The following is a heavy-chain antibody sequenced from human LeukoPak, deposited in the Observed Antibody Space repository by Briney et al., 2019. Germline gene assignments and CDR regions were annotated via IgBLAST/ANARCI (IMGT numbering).Heavy chain of an antibody. V-gene: IGHV1-69*06. Sequence: SVKVSCKASGGTFSSYAISWVRQAPGQGLEWMGGIIPIFGTANYAQRFQGRVTITADKSTSTAYMELSSLRSEDTAVYYCARSFGCSGGSCYSNWFDPWGQGTLVTVSS. CDR3: ARSFGCSGGSCYSNWFDP. D-gene: IGHD2-15*01. J-gene: IGHJ5*02. CDR1: GGTFSSYA. CDR2: IIPIFGTA.